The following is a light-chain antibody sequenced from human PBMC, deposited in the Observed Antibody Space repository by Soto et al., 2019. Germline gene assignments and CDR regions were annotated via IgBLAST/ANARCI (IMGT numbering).Light chain of an antibody. CDR3: ATRDDSLNGRA. Sequence: QSVLTQPPSASGTPGQRVTISCSGSSSNIGSNYVYWYQQLPGTAPKLLIYRNNQRPSGVPDRFSGSKSGTSASLAIRGLQSEDEADYYCATRDDSLNGRAFGGGTKVTVL. CDR2: RNN. CDR1: SSNIGSNY. V-gene: IGLV1-47*01. J-gene: IGLJ2*01.